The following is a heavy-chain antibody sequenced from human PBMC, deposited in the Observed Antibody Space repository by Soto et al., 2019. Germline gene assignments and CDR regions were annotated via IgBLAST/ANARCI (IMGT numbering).Heavy chain of an antibody. D-gene: IGHD5-12*01. CDR1: GFTCSSYA. J-gene: IGHJ4*02. CDR3: ARDFSKVIVAPGY. Sequence: PGGSLRLSCGAAGFTCSSYAMHWVRQAPGKGLEWVGFIWYDGSNTFYAESVKGRFTISRDNSKNTVYLQINALRAEDTAVYYCARDFSKVIVAPGYWGQGTLVTVSS. V-gene: IGHV3-33*01. CDR2: IWYDGSNT.